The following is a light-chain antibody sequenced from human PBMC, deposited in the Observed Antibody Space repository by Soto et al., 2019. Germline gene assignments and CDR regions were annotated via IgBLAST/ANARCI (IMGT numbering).Light chain of an antibody. CDR1: SSNIGAGYD. CDR3: QFYDSSLSGSVV. V-gene: IGLV1-40*01. Sequence: QSVLTQPPSVSGAPGQRVTISCTGSSSNIGAGYDVHWYHQLPGTAPKLLIYGNSNRPSGVPDRFTGSKSGTSASLAITGIQAEDESDYYCQFYDSSLSGSVVLGGGTKLTVL. J-gene: IGLJ2*01. CDR2: GNS.